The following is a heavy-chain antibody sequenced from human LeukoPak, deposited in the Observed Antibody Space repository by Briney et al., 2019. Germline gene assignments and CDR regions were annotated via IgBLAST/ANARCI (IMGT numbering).Heavy chain of an antibody. CDR1: GGSISSYY. J-gene: IGHJ6*02. V-gene: IGHV4-59*01. Sequence: PSETLSLTCTVSGGSISSYYWSWIRQPPGKGLEWIGYIYYSGSTNYNPSLKSRVTISVDTSKNQFSLKLSSVTAADTAVYYCARERKMATRASYYYHYGMDVWGQGTTVTVSS. D-gene: IGHD5-24*01. CDR3: ARERKMATRASYYYHYGMDV. CDR2: IYYSGST.